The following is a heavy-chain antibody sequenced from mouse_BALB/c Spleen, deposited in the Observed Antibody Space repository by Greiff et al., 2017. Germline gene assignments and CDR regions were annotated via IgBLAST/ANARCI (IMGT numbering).Heavy chain of an antibody. CDR3: ARGAYYGNFLDY. CDR1: GFTFSSYG. D-gene: IGHD2-1*01. J-gene: IGHJ2*01. V-gene: IGHV5-6-3*01. Sequence: EVKVEESGGGLVQPGGSLKLSCAASGFTFSSYGMSWVRQTPDKRLELVATINSNGGSTYYPDSVKGRFTISRDNAKNTLYLQMSSLKSEDTAMYYCARGAYYGNFLDYWGQGTTLTVAS. CDR2: INSNGGST.